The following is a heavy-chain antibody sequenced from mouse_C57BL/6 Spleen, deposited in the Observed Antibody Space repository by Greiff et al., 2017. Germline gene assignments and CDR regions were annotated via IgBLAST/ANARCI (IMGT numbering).Heavy chain of an antibody. D-gene: IGHD1-1*01. Sequence: VQRVESGPGLVAPSQSLSITCTVSGFSLTSYGVSWVRQPPGKGLEWLGVIWGDGSTNYHSALISRLSISKDNSKSQVFLKLNSLQTDDTATYYCAKTVTTVVASYWYFDVWGTGTTVTVSS. CDR2: IWGDGST. V-gene: IGHV2-3*01. J-gene: IGHJ1*03. CDR1: GFSLTSYG. CDR3: AKTVTTVVASYWYFDV.